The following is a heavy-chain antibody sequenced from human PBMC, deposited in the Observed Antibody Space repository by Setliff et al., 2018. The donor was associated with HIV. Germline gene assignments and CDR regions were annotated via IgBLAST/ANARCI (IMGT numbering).Heavy chain of an antibody. V-gene: IGHV1-2*02. D-gene: IGHD6-13*01. J-gene: IGHJ3*02. CDR3: ARAAGYSSSWHRYAFEI. CDR1: GYTFTGYY. Sequence: GASVKVSCKASGYTFTGYYLHWVRQAPGQGLEWMGWIDPNSGDTNYEQKFQGRVSMTRDTSISTVYMELSSLRSDDTAVYYCARAAGYSSSWHRYAFEIWGQGTTVTVSS. CDR2: IDPNSGDT.